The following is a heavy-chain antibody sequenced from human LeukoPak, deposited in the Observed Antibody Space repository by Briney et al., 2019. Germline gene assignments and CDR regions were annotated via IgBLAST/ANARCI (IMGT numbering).Heavy chain of an antibody. CDR2: IYYSGST. CDR3: ARVHRYYYDSSGYSPSYYYYYMDV. J-gene: IGHJ6*03. Sequence: SQTLSLTCTVSGGSISSGDYYWSWIRLPPGKGLEWIGYIYYSGSTYYNPSLKSRVTISVDTSKNQFSLKLSSVTAADTAVYYCARVHRYYYDSSGYSPSYYYYYMDVWGKGTTVTVSS. V-gene: IGHV4-30-4*08. CDR1: GGSISSGDYY. D-gene: IGHD3-22*01.